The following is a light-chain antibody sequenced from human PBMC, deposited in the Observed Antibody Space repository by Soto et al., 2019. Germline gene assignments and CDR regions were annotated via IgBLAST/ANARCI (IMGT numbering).Light chain of an antibody. J-gene: IGKJ1*01. CDR2: GAS. V-gene: IGKV3-20*01. Sequence: EIVLTQSPGPLSLSPGERATLSCRASQTVSSIHLAWYQQKAGQAPRLLIYGASTRATGIPDRFSGSGFGTDFTLTISRLEPEDFAVYYCQQYHSWPAFGRGTKVDI. CDR1: QTVSSIH. CDR3: QQYHSWPA.